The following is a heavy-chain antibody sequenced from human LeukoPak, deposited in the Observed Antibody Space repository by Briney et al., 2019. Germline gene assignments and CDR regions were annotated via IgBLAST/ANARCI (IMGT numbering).Heavy chain of an antibody. CDR1: GGSISSSTNW. CDR3: ATNGYYCMDV. CDR2: IYHSGGT. D-gene: IGHD2-8*01. V-gene: IGHV4-4*02. Sequence: SGTLSLTCAVSGGSISSSTNWWSWVRQPPGKGLEWIGEIYHSGGTNYNPSLKSRITISVDKSQNQFSLKVYSLTAADTAVYYCATNGYYCMDVWGKGTTVTVSS. J-gene: IGHJ6*03.